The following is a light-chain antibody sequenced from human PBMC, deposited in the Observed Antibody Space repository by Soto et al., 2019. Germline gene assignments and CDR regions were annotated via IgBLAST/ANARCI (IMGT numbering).Light chain of an antibody. CDR3: CSYGGSRAV. Sequence: QSALTQPASVSGSPGQSITSSCTGTSSDVGSHNLVSWYQQHPGQAPKLRIYEVSKLPLGVSTRVSASKSGNTASLTIAGIQTADEADYYCCSYGGSRAVFGGGTQLTVL. J-gene: IGLJ7*01. V-gene: IGLV2-23*02. CDR1: SSDVGSHNL. CDR2: EVS.